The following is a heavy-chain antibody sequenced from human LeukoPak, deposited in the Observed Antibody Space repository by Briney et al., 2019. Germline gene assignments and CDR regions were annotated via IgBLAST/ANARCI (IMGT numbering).Heavy chain of an antibody. CDR3: ARGRDY. CDR1: GGSFSGYY. V-gene: IGHV4-34*01. CDR2: INHSGST. J-gene: IGHJ4*02. Sequence: SETLSLTCAVYGGSFSGYYWSWIRQPPGKGLEWIGEINHSGSTNYNPSLKSRVTISVDTSKNQFSLKLSSVTSADTAVYYCARGRDYWGQGTLVTVSS.